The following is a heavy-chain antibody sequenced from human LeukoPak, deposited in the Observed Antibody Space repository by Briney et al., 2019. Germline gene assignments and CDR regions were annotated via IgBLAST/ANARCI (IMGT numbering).Heavy chain of an antibody. CDR2: IYPGDYET. V-gene: IGHV5-51*01. Sequence: GEFLKISCEGSGYSFSNYWIGWVRQMPGKGLEWMGIIYPGDYETRYSPSFQGLVTISVDKSISTAYLQWSSLKALDTAMYYCAIPPGYCGNDCSFDHWGQGTLVTVSS. J-gene: IGHJ4*02. CDR3: AIPPGYCGNDCSFDH. D-gene: IGHD2-21*02. CDR1: GYSFSNYW.